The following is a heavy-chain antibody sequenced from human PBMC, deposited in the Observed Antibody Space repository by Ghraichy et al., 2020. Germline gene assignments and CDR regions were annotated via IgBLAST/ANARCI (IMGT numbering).Heavy chain of an antibody. CDR1: GFTFSSYN. CDR3: ARASRVVRFYYYDGMDV. V-gene: IGHV3-48*02. CDR2: IPITSRII. J-gene: IGHJ6*02. D-gene: IGHD2-21*01. Sequence: GGSLRLSCVGSGFTFSSYNMTWVRQSPGKGLDWVSYIPITSRIIFYADSVKGRFTISRDNAKNSLSLQMNSLRDEDTAVYYCARASRVVRFYYYDGMDVWGQGTTVTFSS.